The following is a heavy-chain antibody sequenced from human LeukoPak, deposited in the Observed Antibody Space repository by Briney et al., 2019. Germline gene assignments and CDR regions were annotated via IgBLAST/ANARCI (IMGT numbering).Heavy chain of an antibody. CDR1: VGTFSSYA. V-gene: IGHV1-69*05. Sequence: SVKVSCKSSVGTFSSYAISWVRQAPGQGLEWMGGIIPIFGTANYAQKFQGRVTITTDESTSTAYMELSSLRSEDTAVYYCARGIAAAGTLHYYYYMDVWGKGTTVTVSS. J-gene: IGHJ6*03. CDR2: IIPIFGTA. D-gene: IGHD6-13*01. CDR3: ARGIAAAGTLHYYYYMDV.